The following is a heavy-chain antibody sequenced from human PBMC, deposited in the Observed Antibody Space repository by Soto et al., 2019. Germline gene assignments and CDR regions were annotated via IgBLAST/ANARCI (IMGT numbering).Heavy chain of an antibody. V-gene: IGHV3-23*01. Sequence: GGSLRLSCAASGFTFSSYAMSWVRQAPGKGLEWVSAISGSGGSTYYADSVKGRFTISRDNSKNTLYLQMNSLRAEDTAVYYCTTTGEDYYDSSGYFIGAFDIWGQGTMVTVSS. CDR3: TTTGEDYYDSSGYFIGAFDI. D-gene: IGHD3-22*01. J-gene: IGHJ3*02. CDR2: ISGSGGST. CDR1: GFTFSSYA.